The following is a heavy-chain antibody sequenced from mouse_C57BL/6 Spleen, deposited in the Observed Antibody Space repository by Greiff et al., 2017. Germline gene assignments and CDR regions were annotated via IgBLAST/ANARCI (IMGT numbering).Heavy chain of an antibody. CDR2: IRSKRNNYAT. CDR3: VRHVRNYDYFDY. CDR1: GFSFNTYA. D-gene: IGHD2-1*01. J-gene: IGHJ2*01. V-gene: IGHV10-1*01. Sequence: EVMLVESGGGLVQPKGSLKLSCAASGFSFNTYAMNWVRQAPGKGLEGVARIRSKRNNYATYYADSVKDRFTISRDDSESMLYLQMNNLKTEDTAMYYCVRHVRNYDYFDYWGQGTTLTVSS.